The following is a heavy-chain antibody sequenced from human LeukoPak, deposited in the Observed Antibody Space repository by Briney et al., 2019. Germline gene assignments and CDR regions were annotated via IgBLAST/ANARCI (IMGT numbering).Heavy chain of an antibody. CDR2: IYYSGST. CDR3: ARDYYDFWSGYYIEISYYMDV. J-gene: IGHJ6*03. Sequence: KPSETLSLTCTVSGGSISSSSYYWGWIRQPPGKGLGWIGSIYYSGSTYYNPSLKSRVTISVDTSKNQFSLKLSSVTAADTAVYYCARDYYDFWSGYYIEISYYMDVWGKGTTVTVSS. V-gene: IGHV4-39*07. D-gene: IGHD3-3*01. CDR1: GGSISSSSYY.